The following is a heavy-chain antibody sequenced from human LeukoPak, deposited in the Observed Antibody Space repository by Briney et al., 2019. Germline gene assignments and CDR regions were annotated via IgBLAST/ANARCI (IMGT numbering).Heavy chain of an antibody. V-gene: IGHV5-51*01. Sequence: NPGESLKISCKGSGYSFTSYWIGWVRQMPGKGLEWMGIIYPGDSDTRYSPSFQGQVTISADKSISTAYLQWSSLKASDTAMYYCARHSFSYYYGSWGSAPTDYWGQGTLVTVSS. J-gene: IGHJ4*02. D-gene: IGHD3-10*01. CDR2: IYPGDSDT. CDR3: ARHSFSYYYGSWGSAPTDY. CDR1: GYSFTSYW.